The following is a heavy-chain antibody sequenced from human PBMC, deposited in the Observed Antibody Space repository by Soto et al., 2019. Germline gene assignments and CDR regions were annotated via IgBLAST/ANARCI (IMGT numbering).Heavy chain of an antibody. CDR1: GYTSTSYG. D-gene: IGHD6-19*01. J-gene: IGHJ5*02. Sequence: ASVKVSGMASGYTSTSYGISWVRQAPGQGLEWMGWISAYNGNTNYAQKLQGRGSMTTETSTSKAYMELRSLRSDDRGVYYCARDLDGSSGWYNPWGQGTPVKVSS. CDR2: ISAYNGNT. V-gene: IGHV1-18*04. CDR3: ARDLDGSSGWYNP.